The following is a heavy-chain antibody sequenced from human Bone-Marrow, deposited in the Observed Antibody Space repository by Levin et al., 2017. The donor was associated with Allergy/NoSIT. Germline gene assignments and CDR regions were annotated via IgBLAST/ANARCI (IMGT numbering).Heavy chain of an antibody. J-gene: IGHJ4*02. CDR2: IWYDGSNK. D-gene: IGHD3-3*01. Sequence: GGSLRLSCAASGFTFSSYGMHWVRQAPGKGLEWVAVIWYDGSNKYYADSVKGRFTISRDNSKNTLYLQMNSLRAEDTAVYYCARASEHYDFWSGYSDWGQGTLVTVSS. V-gene: IGHV3-33*01. CDR3: ARASEHYDFWSGYSD. CDR1: GFTFSSYG.